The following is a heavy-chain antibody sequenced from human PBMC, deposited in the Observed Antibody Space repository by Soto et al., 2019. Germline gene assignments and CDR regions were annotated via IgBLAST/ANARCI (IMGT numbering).Heavy chain of an antibody. CDR1: GYTFTSYA. CDR2: INAGNGNT. D-gene: IGHD4-17*01. J-gene: IGHJ3*02. Sequence: QVQLVQSGAEVKKPGASVKVSCKASGYTFTSYAMHWVRQAPGQRLEWMGWINAGNGNTKYSQKFQGRVTITRDTSASTAYMELSSLRSEDTAVYYCARIKIDKTTVTTSVGAFDIWGQGTMVTVSS. V-gene: IGHV1-3*01. CDR3: ARIKIDKTTVTTSVGAFDI.